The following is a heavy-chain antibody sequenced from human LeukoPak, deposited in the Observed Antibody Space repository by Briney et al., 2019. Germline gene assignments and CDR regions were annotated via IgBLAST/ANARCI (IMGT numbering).Heavy chain of an antibody. J-gene: IGHJ4*02. Sequence: GGCLRLSCAASGFIFSSYVMGWVRQAPGKGLEWVSSISVGGGDTFASDSVKGRFTITRENSKNTLYLQMTGLRVEDTAVYFCAKLNLGEMAYFDSWGQGTLVTVSS. V-gene: IGHV3-23*01. CDR2: ISVGGGDT. CDR1: GFIFSSYV. D-gene: IGHD3-16*01. CDR3: AKLNLGEMAYFDS.